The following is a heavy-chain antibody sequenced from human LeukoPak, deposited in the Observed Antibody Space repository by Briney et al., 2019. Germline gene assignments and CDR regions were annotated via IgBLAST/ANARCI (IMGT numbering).Heavy chain of an antibody. CDR2: ISGRGGGT. CDR3: AKDLGRYRNNYFDY. V-gene: IGHV3-23*01. CDR1: GFTFNSYA. Sequence: GGSLRLSCAASGFTFNSYAMSWVRQAPEKGLEWVATISGRGGGTYYADSVKGRFTISRDDSKNTLYLQMNSLRAEATAVYYCAKDLGRYRNNYFDYWGQGTLVTVSS. D-gene: IGHD1-26*01. J-gene: IGHJ4*02.